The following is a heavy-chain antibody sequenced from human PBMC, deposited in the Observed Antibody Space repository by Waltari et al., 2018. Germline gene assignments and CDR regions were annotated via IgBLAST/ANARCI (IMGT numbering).Heavy chain of an antibody. CDR1: GGSISSYY. Sequence: QVQLQESGPGLVKPSETLSLTCTVSGGSISSYYWSWIRQPAGKGLEWIGRIYTSGSTNYTPPLKSRVTMSVDTSKNQFSLKLSSVTAADTAVYYCARDKLSVGAAPYYYYYYYMDVWGKGTTVTVSS. J-gene: IGHJ6*03. D-gene: IGHD1-26*01. CDR3: ARDKLSVGAAPYYYYYYYMDV. CDR2: IYTSGST. V-gene: IGHV4-4*07.